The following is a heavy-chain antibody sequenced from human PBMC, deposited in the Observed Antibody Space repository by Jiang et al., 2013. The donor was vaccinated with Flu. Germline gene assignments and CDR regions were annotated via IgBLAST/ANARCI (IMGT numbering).Heavy chain of an antibody. Sequence: IGWVRQMPGKGLEWMGIIYPGDSDTRYSPSFQGQVTISADKSISTAYLQWSSLKASDTAMYYCARQNTHSSGWYLDGMDVWGQGTTVTVSS. CDR2: IYPGDSDT. V-gene: IGHV5-51*01. J-gene: IGHJ6*02. CDR3: ARQNTHSSGWYLDGMDV. D-gene: IGHD6-19*01.